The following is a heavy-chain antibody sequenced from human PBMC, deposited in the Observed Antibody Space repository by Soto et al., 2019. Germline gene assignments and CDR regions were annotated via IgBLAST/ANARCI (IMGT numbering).Heavy chain of an antibody. V-gene: IGHV3-21*01. CDR1: GFTFSTYD. Sequence: AGGSLRLSCVASGFTFSTYDMNWVRQAPGKGLEWVSSINRASIYIYYADSVRGRFTISRDNAKNSLYLQMDSLRVEDTAVYYCARRTVTTYHYFDCWGQGTRVTVYS. D-gene: IGHD4-17*01. CDR2: INRASIYI. CDR3: ARRTVTTYHYFDC. J-gene: IGHJ4*02.